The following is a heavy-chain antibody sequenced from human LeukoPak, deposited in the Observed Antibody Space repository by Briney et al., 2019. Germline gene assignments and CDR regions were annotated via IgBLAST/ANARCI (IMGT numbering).Heavy chain of an antibody. Sequence: SETLSLTCTVSGGSISSYYWSWIRQPPGKGLEWIGYIYYSGSTNYNPSLKSRVTISVDTSKNQFSLKLSSVTAADTAVYYCARDYTQYPYYYYMDVWGKGTTVTVSS. J-gene: IGHJ6*03. CDR3: ARDYTQYPYYYYMDV. CDR1: GGSISSYY. V-gene: IGHV4-59*01. CDR2: IYYSGST. D-gene: IGHD4-11*01.